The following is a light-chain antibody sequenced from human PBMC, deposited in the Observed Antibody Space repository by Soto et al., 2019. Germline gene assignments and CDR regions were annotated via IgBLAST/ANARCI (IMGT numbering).Light chain of an antibody. CDR2: DVS. Sequence: QSALTQPASVSGSPGQSITISCTGTSSDVGAYNYVSWYQQHPGKAPKLMIYDVSNRPSGVSNRFSGSKSGNTASLTISGLQAEDEADYYCNSYTSSSTLTVFGGGTKLTVL. CDR1: SSDVGAYNY. J-gene: IGLJ2*01. CDR3: NSYTSSSTLTV. V-gene: IGLV2-14*01.